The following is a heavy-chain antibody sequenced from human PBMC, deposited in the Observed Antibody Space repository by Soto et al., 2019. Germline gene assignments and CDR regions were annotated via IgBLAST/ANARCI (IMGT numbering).Heavy chain of an antibody. D-gene: IGHD3-3*01. J-gene: IGHJ4*02. V-gene: IGHV4-59*01. Sequence: SETLSLTCTVSGVSISSYYWSWIRQPPGKGLEWIGYIYYSGSTNYNPSLKSRVTISVDTSKNQFSLKLSFVTAADTAVYYCARVRWEDYDFWSGYFTKGIFDYWGQGTLVTVSS. CDR2: IYYSGST. CDR1: GVSISSYY. CDR3: ARVRWEDYDFWSGYFTKGIFDY.